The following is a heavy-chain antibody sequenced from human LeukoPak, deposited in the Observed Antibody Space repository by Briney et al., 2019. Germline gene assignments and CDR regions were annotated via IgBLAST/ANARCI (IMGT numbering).Heavy chain of an antibody. D-gene: IGHD3-10*01. Sequence: GGSLRLSCAASGSTFSDYYMSWIRQAPGKGLEWVSYISSSGSTIYYADSVKGRFTISRDNAKNSLYLQMNSLRAEDTAVYYCARDSAVGYYGSGSTDYWGQGTLVTVSS. V-gene: IGHV3-11*04. CDR3: ARDSAVGYYGSGSTDY. CDR1: GSTFSDYY. J-gene: IGHJ4*02. CDR2: ISSSGSTI.